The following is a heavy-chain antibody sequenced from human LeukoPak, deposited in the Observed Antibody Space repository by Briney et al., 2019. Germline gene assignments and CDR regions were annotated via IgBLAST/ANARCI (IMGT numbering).Heavy chain of an antibody. CDR3: VRGGFKWFEP. CDR2: ISNRGDTM. J-gene: IGHJ5*02. Sequence: PGGSLRLSCAASGFTLIDNYMTWIRQAPGKGLEWLSSISNRGDTMYYADSVRGRFIISRDNAKSSLYLQTNDLRVDDTAVYYCVRGGFKWFEPWGQGTLVTVSS. V-gene: IGHV3-11*01. CDR1: GFTLIDNY. D-gene: IGHD3-10*01.